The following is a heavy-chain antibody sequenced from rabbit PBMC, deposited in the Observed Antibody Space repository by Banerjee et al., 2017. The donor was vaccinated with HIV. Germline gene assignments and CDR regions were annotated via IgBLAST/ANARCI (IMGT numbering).Heavy chain of an antibody. V-gene: IGHV1S45*01. CDR2: INTSSGNT. CDR1: GFSFSNKYV. Sequence: QEQLEESRGDLVKPEGSLTLTCTASGFSFSNKYVMCWVRQAPGKGLEWIGCINTSSGNTVYASWAKGRFTISKTSSTTVTLQMTSLTAADTATYFCARHESVAGVIGWNFNLWGPGTLVTVS. CDR3: ARHESVAGVIGWNFNL. D-gene: IGHD4-2*01. J-gene: IGHJ4*01.